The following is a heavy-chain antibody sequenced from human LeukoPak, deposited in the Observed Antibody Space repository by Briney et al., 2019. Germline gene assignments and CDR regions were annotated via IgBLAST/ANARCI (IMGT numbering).Heavy chain of an antibody. J-gene: IGHJ6*03. V-gene: IGHV4-30-4*01. CDR2: IYYSGST. D-gene: IGHD2-2*01. CDR3: ARDLKSCSGTSCYANYYYYYMDV. CDR1: GGSISSGDYY. Sequence: SETLSLTCTVSGGSISSGDYYWSWIRQPPGKGLEWIGYIYYSGSTYYNPSLKSRVTISVDTSKNQFSLKLSSVTAADTAVYYCARDLKSCSGTSCYANYYYYYMDVWGKGTTVTVSS.